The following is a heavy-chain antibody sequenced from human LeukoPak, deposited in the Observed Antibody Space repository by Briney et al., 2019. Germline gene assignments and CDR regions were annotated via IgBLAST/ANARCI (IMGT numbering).Heavy chain of an antibody. V-gene: IGHV4-59*08. D-gene: IGHD6-19*01. CDR1: GGSMRSSY. CDR2: IYCSGST. Sequence: SETLSLTCTVSGGSMRSSYWRWIRQPPGKGLEWIGYIYCSGSTNYNPSLKSRVTITVETSKNQFSLKLSSVTAEDTAVYYCARHGGYSSCWPDFLDYWGQGTLVTVSS. J-gene: IGHJ4*02. CDR3: ARHGGYSSCWPDFLDY.